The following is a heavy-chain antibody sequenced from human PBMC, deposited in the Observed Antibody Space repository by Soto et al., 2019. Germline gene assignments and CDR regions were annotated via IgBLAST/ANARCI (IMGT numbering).Heavy chain of an antibody. Sequence: EVQLVESGGGLVKPGGSLRLSCAASGFTFCNAWMNWVRQAPGKGLEWVGRIKSKTDGGTTDYDAPVKGRFTISRGDSKDTLYLQMNRLKTEDTAVYYCTPGSGLPLAAYYYYYGMDVCGQGTTVTVSS. D-gene: IGHD2-15*01. CDR2: IKSKTDGGTT. J-gene: IGHJ6*02. CDR3: TPGSGLPLAAYYYYYGMDV. CDR1: GFTFCNAW. V-gene: IGHV3-15*07.